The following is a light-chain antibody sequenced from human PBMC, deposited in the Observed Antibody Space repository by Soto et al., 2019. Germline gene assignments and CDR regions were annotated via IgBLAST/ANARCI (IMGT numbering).Light chain of an antibody. V-gene: IGKV2-28*01. Sequence: IMMTKSPLTLPVTPGEPSSISCRSIQSLLYNNTYNYLDWYVQKPGQSPQLLTYFGSNRAPGVPDRFSGSGSGTDFTLKINRVEAEEVGTYYCMQALQSLTFGQGTRLEIK. J-gene: IGKJ5*01. CDR2: FGS. CDR3: MQALQSLT. CDR1: QSLLYNNTYNY.